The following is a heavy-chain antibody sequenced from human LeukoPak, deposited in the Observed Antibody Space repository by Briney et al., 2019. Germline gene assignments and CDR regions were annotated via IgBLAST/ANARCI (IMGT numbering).Heavy chain of an antibody. CDR2: ISSTGDTT. J-gene: IGHJ4*02. CDR1: GFTFNSHD. CDR3: AKRDSSGYFPYYFDS. Sequence: GGSLRLSCAASGFTFNSHDMSWVRQAPGKGLEWASHISSTGDTTYYADSVKGRLTISRDNSKNTLYLQMNSLRAEDTAVYYCAKRDSSGYFPYYFDSWGQGTLVTVSS. D-gene: IGHD3-22*01. V-gene: IGHV3-23*01.